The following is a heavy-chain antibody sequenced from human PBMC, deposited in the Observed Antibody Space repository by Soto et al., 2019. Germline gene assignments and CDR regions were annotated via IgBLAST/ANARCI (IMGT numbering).Heavy chain of an antibody. CDR3: ARVPGAATTAYYFDY. J-gene: IGHJ4*02. CDR1: GFTFSSYW. Sequence: PGGSLRLSCAASGFTFSSYWMSWVRQAPGKGLEWVANIKQDGSEKYYVDSVKGRFTISRDNAKNSLYLQMNSLRAEDTAVYYCARVPGAATTAYYFDYWGQGTLVTVSS. V-gene: IGHV3-7*01. D-gene: IGHD2-15*01. CDR2: IKQDGSEK.